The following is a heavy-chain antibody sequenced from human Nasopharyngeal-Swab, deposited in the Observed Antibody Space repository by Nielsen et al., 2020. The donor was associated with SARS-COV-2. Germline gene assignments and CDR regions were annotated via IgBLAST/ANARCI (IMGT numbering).Heavy chain of an antibody. CDR3: ARVTAMAEGYYYGMDV. CDR1: GGTFSCSA. J-gene: IGHJ6*02. Sequence: SVKVSCKDSGGTFSCSAIRWFLPSPSFFLSCLGGIIPIFGTANYAQKFQGRVTITADESTSTAYMELSSLRSEDTAVYYCARVTAMAEGYYYGMDVWGQGTTVTVSS. CDR2: IIPIFGTA. D-gene: IGHD5-18*01. V-gene: IGHV1-69*13.